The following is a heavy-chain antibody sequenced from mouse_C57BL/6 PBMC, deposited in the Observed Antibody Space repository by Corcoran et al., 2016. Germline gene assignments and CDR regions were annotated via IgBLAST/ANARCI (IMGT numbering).Heavy chain of an antibody. J-gene: IGHJ2*01. CDR3: ARGRQLRPSFDY. CDR2: INPNNGGT. Sequence: EVQLQQSGPELVKPGASVKISCKASGYTFTDYYMNWVKQSHGKSLEWIGDINPNNGGTSYNQKFKGKATLTVDKSSSTAYMELRSLTSEDSAVYYCARGRQLRPSFDYWGQGTTLTVSS. V-gene: IGHV1-26*01. D-gene: IGHD3-2*02. CDR1: GYTFTDYY.